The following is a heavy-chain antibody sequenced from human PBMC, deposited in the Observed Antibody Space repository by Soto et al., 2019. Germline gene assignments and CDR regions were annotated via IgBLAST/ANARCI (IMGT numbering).Heavy chain of an antibody. CDR3: ARDRYDSSGYNSGY. CDR2: ISYSGST. J-gene: IGHJ4*02. D-gene: IGHD3-22*01. Sequence: QVQLQESGPGLVKPSETLSLTCTVSGGSVSSSNYYWSWIRQPPGRGLEWIGYISYSGSTNYNPPLTSLVTLSVDTSKNQFSLKLSSVTAASTAVYYCARDRYDSSGYNSGYWGQGTLVTVSS. CDR1: GGSVSSSNYY. V-gene: IGHV4-61*01.